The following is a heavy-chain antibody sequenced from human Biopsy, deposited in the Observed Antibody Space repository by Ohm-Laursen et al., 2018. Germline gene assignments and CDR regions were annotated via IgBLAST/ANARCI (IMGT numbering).Heavy chain of an antibody. CDR2: ISPYNGDT. CDR1: GYTFTNYG. D-gene: IGHD3-3*01. CDR3: ARDRWPHVTLLGLDVFDF. J-gene: IGHJ4*02. Sequence: SVKVSCKASGYTFTNYGISWVRQAPGQGLEWMGWISPYNGDTDYAQKLQGRVTMTTDTSTSTAYMDLRSPRSDDTAVYYCARDRWPHVTLLGLDVFDFWGQGTLVIVSS. V-gene: IGHV1-18*01.